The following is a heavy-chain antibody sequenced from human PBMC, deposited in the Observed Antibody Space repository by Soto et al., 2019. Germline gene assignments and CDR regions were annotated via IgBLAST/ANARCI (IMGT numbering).Heavy chain of an antibody. CDR3: AKDRGWLLKVFDY. V-gene: IGHV3-30*18. J-gene: IGHJ4*02. CDR1: GFTFSSYG. Sequence: QVQLVESGGGVVKPGRSLRLSCAASGFTFSSYGMHWVRQAPGKGLEWVAVISYDGSNKYYADSVKGRFTISRDNSKNTLYLQMNSLRAEDTAVYYCAKDRGWLLKVFDYWGQGTLVTVSS. D-gene: IGHD3-22*01. CDR2: ISYDGSNK.